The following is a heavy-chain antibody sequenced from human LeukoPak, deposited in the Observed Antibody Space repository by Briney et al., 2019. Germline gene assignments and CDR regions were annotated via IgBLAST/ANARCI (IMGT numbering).Heavy chain of an antibody. Sequence: PGGTLRLSCAASGFTFSSYCMHWVRQAPGKGLVWVSRINSGGSSTNHAASVKGRTTISSDNAKNTLYMQMNSPRADATAVYYCARDLGGPYYFDYWGQGTLVTVSS. V-gene: IGHV3-74*01. D-gene: IGHD3-16*01. CDR2: INSGGSST. CDR1: GFTFSSYC. CDR3: ARDLGGPYYFDY. J-gene: IGHJ4*02.